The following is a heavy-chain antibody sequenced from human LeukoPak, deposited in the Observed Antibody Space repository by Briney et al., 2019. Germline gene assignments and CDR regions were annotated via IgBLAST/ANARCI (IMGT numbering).Heavy chain of an antibody. CDR2: ISGDGGTI. Sequence: GGSLRLSCAASGFTLRSSAMNWVRQAPGKGLEWVSAISGDGGTISYAASVRGRFTISRDNAKNTLFLQMSSQRAGDTALYYCAKELYGNPSGYWGQGTRVTVSS. D-gene: IGHD2-8*01. V-gene: IGHV3-23*01. CDR3: AKELYGNPSGY. CDR1: GFTLRSSA. J-gene: IGHJ4*02.